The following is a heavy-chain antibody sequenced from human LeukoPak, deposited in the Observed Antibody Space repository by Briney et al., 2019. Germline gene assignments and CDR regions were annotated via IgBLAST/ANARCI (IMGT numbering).Heavy chain of an antibody. CDR3: ARVGDSSNSWFDP. D-gene: IGHD6-19*01. CDR1: GYTFTNYY. Sequence: ASVKVSCKASGYTFTNYYIHWMRHAPGQGLEWMGIINPSGGSNSNAQNFQGRVTMTRDTSTSTVYMEMSSLRYEDTAVYYCARVGDSSNSWFDPWGQGTLVTVSS. J-gene: IGHJ5*02. CDR2: INPSGGSN. V-gene: IGHV1-46*01.